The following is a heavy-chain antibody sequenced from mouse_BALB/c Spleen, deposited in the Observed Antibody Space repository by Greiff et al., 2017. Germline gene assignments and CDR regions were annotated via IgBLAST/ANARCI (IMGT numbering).Heavy chain of an antibody. J-gene: IGHJ4*01. D-gene: IGHD2-3*01. V-gene: IGHV1-9*01. CDR1: GYTFSSYW. Sequence: QVQLQQSGAELMKPGASVKISCKATGYTFSSYWIEWVKQRPGHGLEWIGEILPGSGSTNYNEKFKGKATFTADTSSNTAYMQLSSLTSEDSAVYYCARNDGYYPYYAMDYWGQGTSVTVSS. CDR2: ILPGSGST. CDR3: ARNDGYYPYYAMDY.